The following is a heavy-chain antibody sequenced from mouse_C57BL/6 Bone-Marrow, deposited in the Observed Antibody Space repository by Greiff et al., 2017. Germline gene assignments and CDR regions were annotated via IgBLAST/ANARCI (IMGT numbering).Heavy chain of an antibody. Sequence: VKLMESGGDLVKPGGSLKLSCAASGFTFSSYGMSWVRQTPDKRLEWVATISSGGSYTYYPDSVKGRVTISRDNAKNTLYLQMSSLKSEDTAMYYCARQSTVGFAYWGQGTLVTVSA. CDR3: ARQSTVGFAY. J-gene: IGHJ3*01. D-gene: IGHD1-1*01. V-gene: IGHV5-6*01. CDR1: GFTFSSYG. CDR2: ISSGGSYT.